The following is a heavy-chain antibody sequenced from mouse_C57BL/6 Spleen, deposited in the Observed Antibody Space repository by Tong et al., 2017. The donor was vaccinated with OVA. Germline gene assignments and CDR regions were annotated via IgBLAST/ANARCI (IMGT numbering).Heavy chain of an antibody. J-gene: IGHJ3*01. D-gene: IGHD1-1*01. CDR1: GYTFTSYD. CDR2: IYPGAGST. Sequence: LQESGPELVKPGDLVKISCKASGYTFTSYDINWVKQRPGQGLERIGWIYPGAGSTKYNEKFKGKATLTADKSSSTAYMQLRRLTSENWVDKLWATVRPRLAYWGEGTLVTVSA. V-gene: IGHV1S33*01. CDR3: ATVRPRLAY.